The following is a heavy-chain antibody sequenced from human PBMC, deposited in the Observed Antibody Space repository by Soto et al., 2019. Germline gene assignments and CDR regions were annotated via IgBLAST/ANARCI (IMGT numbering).Heavy chain of an antibody. J-gene: IGHJ4*02. D-gene: IGHD4-17*01. CDR2: ISGSGGST. Sequence: APGKGLEWVSAISGSGGSTYYADSVKGRFTISRDNSKNTLYLQMNSLRAEDTAVYYCAKADYGDYTLDYWGQGTLVTVSS. V-gene: IGHV3-23*01. CDR3: AKADYGDYTLDY.